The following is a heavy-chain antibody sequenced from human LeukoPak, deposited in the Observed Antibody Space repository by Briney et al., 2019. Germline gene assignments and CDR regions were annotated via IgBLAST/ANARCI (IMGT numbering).Heavy chain of an antibody. CDR2: TYYSGST. CDR3: ARGFGSYYLGFDY. J-gene: IGHJ4*02. CDR1: GGSISSYY. Sequence: SETLSLTCTVSGGSISSYYWSWIRQPPGKGLEWIGYTYYSGSTNYNPSLKSRVTISVDTSKNQFSLKLSSVTAADTAVYYCARGFGSYYLGFDYWGQGTLVTVSS. V-gene: IGHV4-59*01. D-gene: IGHD1-26*01.